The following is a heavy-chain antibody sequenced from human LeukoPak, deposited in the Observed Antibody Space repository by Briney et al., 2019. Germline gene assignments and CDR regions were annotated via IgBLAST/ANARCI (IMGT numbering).Heavy chain of an antibody. CDR2: INHSGST. D-gene: IGHD2-2*01. CDR1: GGSFSGYY. CDR3: ARARQTAYCSSTSCYGHRDYYMDV. J-gene: IGHJ6*03. Sequence: SETLSLTCAVYGGSFSGYYWSWIRQPPGKGLEGIGEINHSGSTNYNPSLKSRVTISVDTSKNQFSLKLSSVTAADTAVYYCARARQTAYCSSTSCYGHRDYYMDVWGKGTTVTVSS. V-gene: IGHV4-34*01.